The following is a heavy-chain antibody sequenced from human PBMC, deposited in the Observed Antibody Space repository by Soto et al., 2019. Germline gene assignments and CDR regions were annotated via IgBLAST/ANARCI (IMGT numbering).Heavy chain of an antibody. CDR2: SSPRGDTI. CDR3: AKGPHTNVGWPYYFES. D-gene: IGHD6-19*01. Sequence: PGGSRRLSCVVSGFSLANYPMNWVHQTPGKGLEWISYSSPRGDTIYYADSVEGRFTTSRDNARNSLSLHMSSLRDEDSALYYCAKGPHTNVGWPYYFESWGQGVPVTVSS. J-gene: IGHJ4*02. CDR1: GFSLANYP. V-gene: IGHV3-48*02.